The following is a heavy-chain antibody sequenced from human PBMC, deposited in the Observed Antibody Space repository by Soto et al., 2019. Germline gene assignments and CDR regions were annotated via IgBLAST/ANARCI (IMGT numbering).Heavy chain of an antibody. D-gene: IGHD6-19*01. V-gene: IGHV1-2*04. CDR3: ARVGYSSGWVFDY. CDR1: GYTFTGYY. J-gene: IGHJ4*02. Sequence: QVLLVQSGAEVKKPGASVKVSCKASGYTFTGYYMHWLRQAPGQGLEWMGWINPNSSDTNYAQKFQGWVTMTRDTSISTAYMELSSLTSDDTAIYYCARVGYSSGWVFDYWGQGTLVTVSS. CDR2: INPNSSDT.